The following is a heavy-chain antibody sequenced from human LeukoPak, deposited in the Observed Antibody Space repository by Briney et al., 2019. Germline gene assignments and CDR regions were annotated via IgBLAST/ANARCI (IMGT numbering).Heavy chain of an antibody. D-gene: IGHD3-9*01. Sequence: TGGSLRLSCAASGFTFSDHYMDWVRQAPGKGLEWVGRTRNKANSYTTEYAASVKGRFTISRDDSNKSLYLQMNSLKTEDTAVYYCASEGEVRYLMDWGQGTLVTVSS. CDR3: ASEGEVRYLMD. V-gene: IGHV3-72*01. J-gene: IGHJ4*02. CDR1: GFTFSDHY. CDR2: TRNKANSYTT.